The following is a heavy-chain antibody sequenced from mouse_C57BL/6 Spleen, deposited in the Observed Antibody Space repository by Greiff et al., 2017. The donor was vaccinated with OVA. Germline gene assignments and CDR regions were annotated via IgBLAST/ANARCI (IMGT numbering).Heavy chain of an antibody. V-gene: IGHV1-69*01. Sequence: LQQPGAELVMPGASVKLSCKASGYTFTSYWMHWVKQRPGQGLEWIGEIDPSDSYTNYNQKFKGKSTLTVDKSSSTAYMQLSSLTSEDSAVYYCARSLTYGSSYDYFDYWGQGTTLTVSS. CDR2: IDPSDSYT. D-gene: IGHD1-1*01. CDR1: GYTFTSYW. J-gene: IGHJ2*01. CDR3: ARSLTYGSSYDYFDY.